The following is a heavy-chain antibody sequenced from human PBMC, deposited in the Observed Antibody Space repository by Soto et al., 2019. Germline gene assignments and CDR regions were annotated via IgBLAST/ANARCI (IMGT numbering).Heavy chain of an antibody. CDR1: GGTFSSYA. J-gene: IGHJ4*02. CDR2: IIPIFGTA. V-gene: IGHV1-69*13. D-gene: IGHD6-19*01. Sequence: SVKVSCKASGGTFSSYAISWVRQAPGQGLEWMGGIIPIFGTANYAQKFQGRVTITADESTSTAYMELSSLRSEDTAVYYCALYPPVAGFYYFDYWGQGTLVTVSS. CDR3: ALYPPVAGFYYFDY.